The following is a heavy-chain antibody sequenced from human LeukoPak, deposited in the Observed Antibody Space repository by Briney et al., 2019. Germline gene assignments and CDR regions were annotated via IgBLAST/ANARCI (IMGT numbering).Heavy chain of an antibody. J-gene: IGHJ4*02. CDR2: TRNKANGYTT. CDR3: ARSYDTRSFDY. CDR1: GFTFSDHY. Sequence: GGSLRLSCAASGFTFSDHYMDWVRQAPGRGLEWVGRTRNKANGYTTEYAASVKGRFTISRDVSKNSLFLQMNSLKTEDTAVYYCARSYDTRSFDYWGQGTLVTVSS. D-gene: IGHD3-22*01. V-gene: IGHV3-72*01.